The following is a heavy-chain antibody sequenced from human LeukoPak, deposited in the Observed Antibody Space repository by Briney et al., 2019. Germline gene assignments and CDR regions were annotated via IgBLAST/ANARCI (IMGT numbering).Heavy chain of an antibody. Sequence: ASVKVSCKASGYTSTGYYMHWVRQAPGQGLEWMGWINPNSGGTNYAQKFQGRVTMTRDTSISTAYMELSRLRSDDTAVYYCARGALALDFWSGYTGGYFDYWGQGTLVTVSS. CDR1: GYTSTGYY. CDR3: ARGALALDFWSGYTGGYFDY. J-gene: IGHJ4*02. CDR2: INPNSGGT. D-gene: IGHD3-3*01. V-gene: IGHV1-2*02.